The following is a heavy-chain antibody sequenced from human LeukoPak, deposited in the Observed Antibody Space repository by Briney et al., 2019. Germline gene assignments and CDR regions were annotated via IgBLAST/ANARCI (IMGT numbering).Heavy chain of an antibody. CDR1: GGSISSSNW. V-gene: IGHV4-4*02. CDR3: ARDPGGYSGYGRGYYFDF. Sequence: SETLCLTCAVSGGSISSSNWWSWVRQPPGKGLEWIGEIYHSGSTNYNPSLKSRVTMSVDKSKKQYSLKLSSVTAADTAVYYCARDPGGYSGYGRGYYFDFWGQGTLVTVSS. CDR2: IYHSGST. J-gene: IGHJ4*02. D-gene: IGHD5-12*01.